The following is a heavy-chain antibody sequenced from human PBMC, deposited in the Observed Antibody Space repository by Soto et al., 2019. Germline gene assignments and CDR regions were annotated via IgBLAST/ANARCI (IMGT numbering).Heavy chain of an antibody. CDR3: ARDRGRAAAGEYYYYGMDV. Sequence: ASVKVSCKASGYIFTSYYMHWVRQAPGQGLDWMGVIDPSGGSTGYAQNFQGRVTVTRDASTSTVYMELSSLRSDDTALYYCARDRGRAAAGEYYYYGMDVWGQGTTGTVSS. V-gene: IGHV1-46*01. D-gene: IGHD6-13*01. CDR2: IDPSGGST. J-gene: IGHJ6*02. CDR1: GYIFTSYY.